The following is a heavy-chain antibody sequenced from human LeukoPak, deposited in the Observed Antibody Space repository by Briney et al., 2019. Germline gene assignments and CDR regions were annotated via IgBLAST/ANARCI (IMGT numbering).Heavy chain of an antibody. D-gene: IGHD2-2*02. CDR3: ARWVGYCSSTSCYMDY. CDR2: INHSGST. Sequence: PSETLSLTCAVYGGSFSGYYWSWIRQPPGKGLEWIGEINHSGSTNYNPSLKSRVTISVDTSKNQFSLELSSVAAADTAVYYCARWVGYCSSTSCYMDYWGQGTLVTVSS. CDR1: GGSFSGYY. J-gene: IGHJ4*02. V-gene: IGHV4-34*01.